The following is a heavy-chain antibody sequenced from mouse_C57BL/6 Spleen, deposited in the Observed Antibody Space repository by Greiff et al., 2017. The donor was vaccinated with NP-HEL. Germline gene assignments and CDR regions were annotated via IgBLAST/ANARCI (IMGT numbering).Heavy chain of an antibody. J-gene: IGHJ4*01. CDR2: INPNYGTT. V-gene: IGHV1-39*01. Sequence: VQLQQSGPELVKPGPSVTISCKASGYSFTDYNMNWVKQSHGKSLEWIGVINPNYGTTSYNQKFKGKATLTVDHSSSTAYMQRNSLTSEDSAVYYCARDYGYDDYAMDDWGQGTSVTVSS. D-gene: IGHD2-2*01. CDR1: GYSFTDYN. CDR3: ARDYGYDDYAMDD.